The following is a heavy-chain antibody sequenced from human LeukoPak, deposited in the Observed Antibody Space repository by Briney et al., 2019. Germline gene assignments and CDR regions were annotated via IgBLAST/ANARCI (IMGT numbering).Heavy chain of an antibody. D-gene: IGHD6-19*01. Sequence: PGGSLRLSCAASGFTFDDCAMHWVRQAPGKVLEWVSGISWNSGSIAYADSVKGRFTISRDNTKNSLYLQMNSLRAEDTALYYCAKDLRTGSSGWYGGGYYFDYWGQGTLVSVSS. V-gene: IGHV3-9*01. CDR1: GFTFDDCA. CDR2: ISWNSGSI. CDR3: AKDLRTGSSGWYGGGYYFDY. J-gene: IGHJ4*02.